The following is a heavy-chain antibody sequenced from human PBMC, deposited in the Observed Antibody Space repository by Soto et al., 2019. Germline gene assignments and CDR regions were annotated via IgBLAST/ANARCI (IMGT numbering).Heavy chain of an antibody. D-gene: IGHD3-10*01. CDR3: ARDLLWFRELRSGYYYGMDV. CDR1: GYTFTSYA. CDR2: INAGNGNT. Sequence: QVQLVQSGAEEKKPGASVKVSCKASGYTFTSYAMHWVRQAPGQRLEWMGWINAGNGNTKYSQKFQGRVTITRDTSASTAYMELSSLRSEDTAVYYCARDLLWFRELRSGYYYGMDVWGQGTTVTVSS. V-gene: IGHV1-3*05. J-gene: IGHJ6*02.